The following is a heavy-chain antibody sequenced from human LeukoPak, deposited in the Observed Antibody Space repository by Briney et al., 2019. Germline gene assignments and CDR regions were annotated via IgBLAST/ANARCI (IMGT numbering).Heavy chain of an antibody. V-gene: IGHV1-69*13. CDR3: ARPGELDTAIVTFHY. Sequence: ASVKVSCKASGGTFISYAISWVRQAPGQGLEWMGGIIPIFGTANYAQKFQGRVTITADESTSTAYMELSSLRSEDTAVYYCARPGELDTAIVTFHYGGQGTLVTVYS. J-gene: IGHJ4*02. D-gene: IGHD5-18*01. CDR1: GGTFISYA. CDR2: IIPIFGTA.